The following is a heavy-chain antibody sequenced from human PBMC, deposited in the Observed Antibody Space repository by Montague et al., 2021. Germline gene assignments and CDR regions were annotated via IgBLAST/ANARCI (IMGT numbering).Heavy chain of an antibody. V-gene: IGHV4-39*07. CDR2: IYYSGNS. CDR3: AGVFSSWYVGWFDP. J-gene: IGHJ5*02. Sequence: SETLSLTCTVSGASITSNIYYWGWIRQSPGKGLEWIGSIYYSGNSFYQPSLKSRITMAVDTTKNPFSLKPSSVTAADTAIYYCAGVFSSWYVGWFDPWGQGTLVTVSS. D-gene: IGHD6-13*01. CDR1: GASITSNIYY.